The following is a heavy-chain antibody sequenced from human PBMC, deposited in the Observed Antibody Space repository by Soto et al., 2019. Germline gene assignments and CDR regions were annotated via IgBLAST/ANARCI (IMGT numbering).Heavy chain of an antibody. CDR2: ISSNSDST. Sequence: VVSLRLSCAASGFIFSTYAMNWVRQAPGEGLEWVSAISSNSDSTFYAESVRGRFTISRDNSVNTLYLQMSRLRTEDTAVYYCAHPRGYGVFDAVDIWGQGTMVTVSS. CDR1: GFIFSTYA. J-gene: IGHJ3*02. CDR3: AHPRGYGVFDAVDI. V-gene: IGHV3-23*01. D-gene: IGHD4-17*01.